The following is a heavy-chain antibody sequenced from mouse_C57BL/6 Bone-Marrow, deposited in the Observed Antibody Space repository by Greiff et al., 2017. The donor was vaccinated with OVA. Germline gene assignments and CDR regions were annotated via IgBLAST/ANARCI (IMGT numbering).Heavy chain of an antibody. CDR1: GFTFSSYT. Sequence: EVQVVESGGGLVKPGGSLKLSCAASGFTFSSYTMSWVRQTPEKRLEWVATISGGGGNTYYPDSVKGRFTISRDNAKNTLYLQMSSLRSEDTALYYCASHDGYFYWGQGTTLTVSS. J-gene: IGHJ2*01. V-gene: IGHV5-9*01. D-gene: IGHD2-3*01. CDR3: ASHDGYFY. CDR2: ISGGGGNT.